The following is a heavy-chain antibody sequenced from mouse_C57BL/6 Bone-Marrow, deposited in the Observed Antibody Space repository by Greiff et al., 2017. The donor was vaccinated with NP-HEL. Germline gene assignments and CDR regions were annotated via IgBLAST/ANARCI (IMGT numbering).Heavy chain of an antibody. CDR1: GYTFTDYY. Sequence: EVQLQQSGPVLVKPGASVKMSCKASGYTFTDYYMNWVKQSHGKSLEWIGVINPYNGGTSYNQKFKGKATLTVDKSSSTAYMELNSLTSEDSAVYYCARYDYYGSRGFAYWGQGTLVTVSA. CDR3: ARYDYYGSRGFAY. V-gene: IGHV1-19*01. D-gene: IGHD1-1*01. J-gene: IGHJ3*01. CDR2: INPYNGGT.